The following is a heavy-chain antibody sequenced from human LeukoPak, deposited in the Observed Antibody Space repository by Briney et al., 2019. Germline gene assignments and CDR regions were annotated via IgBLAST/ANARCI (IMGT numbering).Heavy chain of an antibody. D-gene: IGHD6-13*01. CDR2: VNESGGT. V-gene: IGHV4-34*01. CDR1: GGSFSNYY. J-gene: IGHJ2*01. Sequence: SETLSLTCAVHGGSFSNYYWNWIRQTPGKGLEWIGEVNESGGTNINPSLRSRVTISVDTSKNQFSLKLTSVTAADTAVYYCARRPIAAASNWYFDLWGRGTLVTVSS. CDR3: ARRPIAAASNWYFDL.